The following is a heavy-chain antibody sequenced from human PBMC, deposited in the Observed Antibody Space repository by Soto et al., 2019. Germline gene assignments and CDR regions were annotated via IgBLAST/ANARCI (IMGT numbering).Heavy chain of an antibody. CDR2: IYYSGST. CDR1: GGSISSYY. CDR3: ARTGYSSGWYGGSHDAFDS. D-gene: IGHD6-19*01. J-gene: IGHJ3*02. Sequence: SETLSLTCTVSGGSISSYYWSWIRQPPGKGLEWIGYIYYSGSTNYNPSLKSRVTISVDTSKNQFSLKLSSVTAADTAVYYCARTGYSSGWYGGSHDAFDSWGQGTMVTVSS. V-gene: IGHV4-59*01.